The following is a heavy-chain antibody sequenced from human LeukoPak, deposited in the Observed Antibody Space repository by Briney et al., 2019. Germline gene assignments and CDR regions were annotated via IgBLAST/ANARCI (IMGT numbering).Heavy chain of an antibody. CDR3: ATATTGAPPYEPFDY. Sequence: GASVKVSCKVSGYTLTELSMHWVRQAPGKGLERMGGFDPEDGETIYAQKFQGRVTMTEDTSTDTAYMELSSLRSEDTAVYYCATATTGAPPYEPFDYWGQGTLVTVSS. CDR2: FDPEDGET. D-gene: IGHD4-11*01. J-gene: IGHJ4*02. V-gene: IGHV1-24*01. CDR1: GYTLTELS.